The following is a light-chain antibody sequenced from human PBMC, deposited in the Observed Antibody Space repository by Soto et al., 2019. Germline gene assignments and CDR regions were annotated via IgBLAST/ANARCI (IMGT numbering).Light chain of an antibody. V-gene: IGKV1-5*01. CDR1: QSVSGW. J-gene: IGKJ4*01. Sequence: DLQMTQSPSSLSAFVGAIVNITCRASQSVSGWLAWYKQKPGKAPRLLIYDASNLASGVPSRFSGSGSGTEFTLPLSSLQPEEFATDDCQHYKSPLTGGGGTKVEIK. CDR2: DAS. CDR3: QHYKSPLT.